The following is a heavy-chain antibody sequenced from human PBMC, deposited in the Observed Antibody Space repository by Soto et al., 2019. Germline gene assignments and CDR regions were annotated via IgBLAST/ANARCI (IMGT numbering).Heavy chain of an antibody. Sequence: GSLRLSCAASGFTFSSYGMHWVRQAPGKGLEWVAVISYDGSNKYYADSVKGRFTISRDNSKNTLYLQMNSLRAEDTAVYYCATGIAWGYSQTYWGQGTLVTVSS. CDR1: GFTFSSYG. V-gene: IGHV3-30*03. J-gene: IGHJ4*02. D-gene: IGHD5-12*01. CDR2: ISYDGSNK. CDR3: ATGIAWGYSQTY.